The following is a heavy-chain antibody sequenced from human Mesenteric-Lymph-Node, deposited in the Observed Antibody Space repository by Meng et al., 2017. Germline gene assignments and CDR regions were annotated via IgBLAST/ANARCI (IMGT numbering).Heavy chain of an antibody. J-gene: IGHJ4*01. CDR2: INHSGST. CDR1: GGSFSGYY. D-gene: IGHD3-22*01. V-gene: IGHV4-34*01. CDR3: ARGRPRLTMIVVVTYFDY. Sequence: GSLRLSCAVYGGSFSGYYWSWIRQPPGKGLEWIGEINHSGSTNYNPSLKSRVTISVDTSKNQFSLKLSSVTAADTAVYYCARGRPRLTMIVVVTYFDYWGHGNQV.